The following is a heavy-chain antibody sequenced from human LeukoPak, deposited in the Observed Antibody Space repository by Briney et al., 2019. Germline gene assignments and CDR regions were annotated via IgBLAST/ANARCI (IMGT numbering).Heavy chain of an antibody. J-gene: IGHJ4*02. D-gene: IGHD3-22*01. Sequence: GASVKVSCKASGYTFTSYGISWVRQAPGQGLEWMGGIIPIFGTANYAQKFQGRVTITADESTSTAYMELSSLRSEDTAVYYCAINYDSSYWGQGTLVTVSS. CDR3: AINYDSSY. CDR2: IIPIFGTA. CDR1: GYTFTSYG. V-gene: IGHV1-69*13.